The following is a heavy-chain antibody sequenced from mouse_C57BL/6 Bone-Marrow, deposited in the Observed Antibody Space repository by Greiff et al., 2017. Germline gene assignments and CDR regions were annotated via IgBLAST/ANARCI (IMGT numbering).Heavy chain of an antibody. J-gene: IGHJ2*01. V-gene: IGHV5-4*01. CDR2: ISDGGSYT. D-gene: IGHD1-1*01. CDR3: ARVPYYYGFDY. CDR1: GFTFSSYA. Sequence: EVQGVESGGGLVKPGGSLKLSCAASGFTFSSYAMSWVRQTPEKRLEWVATISDGGSYTYYPDNVKGRFTISRDNAKNNLYLQMSHLKSEDTAMDYCARVPYYYGFDYWGQGTTLTVSS.